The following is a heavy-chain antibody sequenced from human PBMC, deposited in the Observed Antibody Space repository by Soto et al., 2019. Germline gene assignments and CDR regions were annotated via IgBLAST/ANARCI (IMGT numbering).Heavy chain of an antibody. Sequence: GASVKVSCKASGYTFTSYDINWVRQATGQGLEWMGWMNPNSGNTGYAQKFQGRVTMTRNTSISTAYMELSSLRPEDTAVYYCARGKLYYDFWSGYSNDYWGQGTLVTVSS. V-gene: IGHV1-8*01. CDR3: ARGKLYYDFWSGYSNDY. CDR2: MNPNSGNT. D-gene: IGHD3-3*01. CDR1: GYTFTSYD. J-gene: IGHJ4*02.